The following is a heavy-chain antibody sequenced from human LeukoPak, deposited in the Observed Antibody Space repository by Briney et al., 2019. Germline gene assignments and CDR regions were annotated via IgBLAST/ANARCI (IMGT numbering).Heavy chain of an antibody. V-gene: IGHV3-9*01. D-gene: IGHD3-10*02. CDR1: GFTFDDYA. CDR2: ISWNSGRR. J-gene: IGHJ6*04. Sequence: GGSLRLSCVGSGFTFDDYAMHWVRQAPGKGLEWVSGISWNSGRRGYADSVKGRFTISRDNAKNSLYLQMNSLRAEDTAVYYCAELGITMIGGVWGKGTTVTISS. CDR3: AELGITMIGGV.